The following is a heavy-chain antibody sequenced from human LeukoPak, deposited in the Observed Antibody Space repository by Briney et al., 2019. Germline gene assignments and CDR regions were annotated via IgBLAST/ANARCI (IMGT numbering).Heavy chain of an antibody. CDR3: ARHLVVPATTYYYYYMDV. D-gene: IGHD2-2*01. Sequence: SETLSLTCTVSGDSMSSNYYYWGRIRQPPGKGLEWIGTVYFTGSPYYNPSLKSRVTISVDTSETQFSLTLSSVTAADTAVYFCARHLVVPATTYYYYYMDVWGKGTTVTVSS. CDR1: GDSMSSNYYY. V-gene: IGHV4-39*01. CDR2: VYFTGSP. J-gene: IGHJ6*03.